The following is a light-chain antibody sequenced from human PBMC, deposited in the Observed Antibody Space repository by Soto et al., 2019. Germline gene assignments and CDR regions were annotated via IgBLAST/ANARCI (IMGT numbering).Light chain of an antibody. CDR2: DAS. V-gene: IGKV3-15*01. CDR3: QHYNNWPSWT. Sequence: EIVMTQSPVTLSVSPGERATLSCRASQSVSNNLAWYQQKPGQAPRLLIYDASTRATGIPARFSGGGSGTEFTLAISSLQSEDFAVYYCQHYNNWPSWTFGQGTKVEIK. J-gene: IGKJ1*01. CDR1: QSVSNN.